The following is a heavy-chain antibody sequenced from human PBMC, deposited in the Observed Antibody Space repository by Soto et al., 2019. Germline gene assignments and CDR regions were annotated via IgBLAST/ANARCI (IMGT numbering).Heavy chain of an antibody. V-gene: IGHV3-23*01. D-gene: IGHD5-12*01. CDR2: ISGSGGST. J-gene: IGHJ4*02. CDR3: AKDNIVATTGHRNDY. CDR1: GFTFSSYA. Sequence: GGSLRLSCAASGFTFSSYAMSWVRQAPGKGLEWVSAISGSGGSTYYADSVKGRFTISRDNSKNTLYLQMNSLRAEDTAVYYCAKDNIVATTGHRNDYWGQGTLVTVSS.